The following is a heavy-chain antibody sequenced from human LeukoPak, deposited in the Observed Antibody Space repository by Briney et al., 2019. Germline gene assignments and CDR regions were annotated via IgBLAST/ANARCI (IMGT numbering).Heavy chain of an antibody. Sequence: GGSLRLSCAASGFTFSSYAMSWVRQAPGKGLEWVSAISGSGGSTYYAGSVKGRFTISRDNSKNTLYLQMNSLRAEDTAVYYCAKGIGYYYDGSGYYLYFDYWGQGTLVTVSS. CDR1: GFTFSSYA. CDR2: ISGSGGST. D-gene: IGHD3-22*01. CDR3: AKGIGYYYDGSGYYLYFDY. J-gene: IGHJ4*02. V-gene: IGHV3-23*01.